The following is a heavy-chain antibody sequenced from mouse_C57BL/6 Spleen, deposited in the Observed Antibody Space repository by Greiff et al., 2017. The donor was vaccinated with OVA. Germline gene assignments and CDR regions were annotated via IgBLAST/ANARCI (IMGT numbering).Heavy chain of an antibody. Sequence: EVQGVESGGGLVKPGGSLKLSCAASGFTFSDYGMHWVRQAPEKGLEWVAYISSGSSTIYYADTVKGRFTISRDNAKNTLFLQMTSLRSEDTAMYYSARRGWLLRWYVEVWGTGTTVTVAS. J-gene: IGHJ1*03. CDR3: ARRGWLLRWYVEV. CDR2: ISSGSSTI. V-gene: IGHV5-17*01. CDR1: GFTFSDYG. D-gene: IGHD2-3*01.